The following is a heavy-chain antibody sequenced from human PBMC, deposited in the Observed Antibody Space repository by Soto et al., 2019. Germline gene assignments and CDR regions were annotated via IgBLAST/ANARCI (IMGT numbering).Heavy chain of an antibody. CDR3: ARQRAYYYDSSGYSPFDY. Sequence: ASETLSLTCTVSGGSISSSSYYWGWIRQPPGKGLEWIGSIYYSGSTYYNPSLKSRVTISVDTSKNQFSLKLSSVTAADTAVYYCARQRAYYYDSSGYSPFDYWGQGTLVTVS. D-gene: IGHD3-22*01. V-gene: IGHV4-39*01. J-gene: IGHJ4*02. CDR1: GGSISSSSYY. CDR2: IYYSGST.